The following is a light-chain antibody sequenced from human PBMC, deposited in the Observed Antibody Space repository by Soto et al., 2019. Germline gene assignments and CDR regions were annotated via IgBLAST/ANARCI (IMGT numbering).Light chain of an antibody. CDR3: ASWDSSVYGVV. CDR1: SSNIGKNF. CDR2: ENN. V-gene: IGLV1-51*02. Sequence: QSVLTQPPSVSAAPGQKVTISCSGSSSNIGKNFVSWYQQFPGTAPKVLIYENNKRLSGIPDRFSGSKSGTSVTLGITGLQTGDEAIYYCASWDSSVYGVVFGGGPNVTVL. J-gene: IGLJ2*01.